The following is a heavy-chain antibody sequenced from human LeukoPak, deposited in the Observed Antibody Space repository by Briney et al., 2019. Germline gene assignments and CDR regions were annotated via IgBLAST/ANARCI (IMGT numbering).Heavy chain of an antibody. J-gene: IGHJ5*02. CDR1: GGSISSGDYY. V-gene: IGHV4-30-4*01. Sequence: SETLSLTCTVSGGSISSGDYYWSWLRQPPGKGLEWIGYIYYSGSTYYNPSLKSRVTISVDTSKTQFSLKLSSVTAADTAVYYCARDLRYGSGSYSYNWFDPWGQGTLVTVSS. CDR3: ARDLRYGSGSYSYNWFDP. CDR2: IYYSGST. D-gene: IGHD3-10*01.